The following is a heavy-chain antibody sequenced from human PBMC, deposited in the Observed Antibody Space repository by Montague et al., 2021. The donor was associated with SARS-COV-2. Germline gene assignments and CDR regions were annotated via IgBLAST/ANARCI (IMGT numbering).Heavy chain of an antibody. D-gene: IGHD6-13*01. CDR1: GGSISSSSYY. Sequence: SETLSLTCTVSGGSISSSSYYWGWIRQPPGKGLEWFGSIYYSGSTXYNPSLKSPVTISADTSKNQFSLKLSSVTAADTAVYYCARVGRQQLVRLSGMDVWGQGTTVTVSS. V-gene: IGHV4-39*07. CDR3: ARVGRQQLVRLSGMDV. J-gene: IGHJ6*02. CDR2: IYYSGST.